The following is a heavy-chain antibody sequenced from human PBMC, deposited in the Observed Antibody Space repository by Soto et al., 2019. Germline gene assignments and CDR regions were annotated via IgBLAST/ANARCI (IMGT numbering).Heavy chain of an antibody. CDR1: GYTFTSYG. CDR3: AIERGLGERGDY. D-gene: IGHD4-17*01. CDR2: ISAYNGNA. V-gene: IGHV1-18*01. Sequence: QVQLVQSGAEVKKPGASVKVSCKASGYTFTSYGIIWVRQAPGQGLEWMGWISAYNGNANYAQKLQGRVTMTTDTPPTTADMELRSMRSRDTAEYYCAIERGLGERGDYWGQGTLVTVS. J-gene: IGHJ4*02.